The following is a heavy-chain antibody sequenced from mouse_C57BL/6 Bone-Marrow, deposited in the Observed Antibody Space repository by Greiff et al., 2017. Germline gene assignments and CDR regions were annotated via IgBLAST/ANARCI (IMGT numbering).Heavy chain of an antibody. Sequence: EVQLQQSVAELVRPGASVKLSCTASGFNIKNTYMHWVKQGPEQGLEWIGRIDPANGNTTYAPKFQGKATITADTSSNTAYLQLSRLESEDTAIYYCALPSGSYVGFAYWGQGTLVTVSA. CDR3: ALPSGSYVGFAY. CDR2: IDPANGNT. D-gene: IGHD1-1*02. CDR1: GFNIKNTY. V-gene: IGHV14-3*01. J-gene: IGHJ3*01.